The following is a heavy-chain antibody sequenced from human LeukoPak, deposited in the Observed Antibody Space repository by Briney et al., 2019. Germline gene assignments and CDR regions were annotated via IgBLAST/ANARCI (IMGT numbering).Heavy chain of an antibody. V-gene: IGHV1-69*06. J-gene: IGHJ6*03. CDR1: GGTFSSYA. CDR2: IIPIFGTA. D-gene: IGHD6-6*01. CDR3: ARDVVPYYYYYMDV. Sequence: SVKVSCKASGGTFSSYAISWVRQAPGQGLEWMGGIIPIFGTANYAQKFQGRVTITADKSTSTAYMELSSLRSEDTAVYYCARDVVPYYYYYMDVWGKGTTVTVSS.